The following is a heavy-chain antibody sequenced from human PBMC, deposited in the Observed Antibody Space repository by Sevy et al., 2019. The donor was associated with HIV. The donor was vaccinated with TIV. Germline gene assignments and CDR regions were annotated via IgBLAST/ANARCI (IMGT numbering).Heavy chain of an antibody. D-gene: IGHD5-18*01. J-gene: IGHJ4*02. Sequence: GGSLRLSCAASGFTFSSYAMSWVRQAPGKGLEWVSAISGSGGSTWYADSVKGRFTISRDNSKNTMYLQMNSLRAEDTAVYYCAKDLDTAMVLGLDYWGQGTLVTVSS. CDR2: ISGSGGST. CDR3: AKDLDTAMVLGLDY. CDR1: GFTFSSYA. V-gene: IGHV3-23*01.